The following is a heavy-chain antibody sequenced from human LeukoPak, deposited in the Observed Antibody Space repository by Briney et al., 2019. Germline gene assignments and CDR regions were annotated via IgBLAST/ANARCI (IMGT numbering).Heavy chain of an antibody. CDR3: AKDSLYSSSSGLDY. J-gene: IGHJ4*02. CDR2: ISWNSGSI. D-gene: IGHD6-6*01. V-gene: IGHV3-9*01. Sequence: GRSLRLSCAASGFTFDDYAMHWVQQAPGKGLEWVSGISWNSGSIGYADSVKGRFTISRDSAKNSLYLQMNSLRAEDTALYYCAKDSLYSSSSGLDYWGQGTLVTVSS. CDR1: GFTFDDYA.